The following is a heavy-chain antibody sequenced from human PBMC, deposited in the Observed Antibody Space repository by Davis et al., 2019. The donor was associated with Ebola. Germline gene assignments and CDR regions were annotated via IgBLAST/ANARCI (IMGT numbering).Heavy chain of an antibody. CDR2: INHSGST. CDR3: ARILSSGWPKVRQTIDY. Sequence: PSETLSLTCAVYGGSFSGYYWSWIRQPPGKGLEWIGEINHSGSTNYNPSLKSRVTISVDTSKNQFSLKLSSVTAADTAVYYCARILSSGWPKVRQTIDYWGQGTLVTVSS. CDR1: GGSFSGYY. D-gene: IGHD6-19*01. V-gene: IGHV4-34*01. J-gene: IGHJ4*02.